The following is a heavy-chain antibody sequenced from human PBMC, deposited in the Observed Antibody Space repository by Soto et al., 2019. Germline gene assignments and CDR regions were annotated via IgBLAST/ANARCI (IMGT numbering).Heavy chain of an antibody. Sequence: SETLSLTCAVQGGSFSGYIWTWIRQPPGKGLQWIGQINHSGSTYYNPSLKSRVTISVYPSNNQFSLELNSVTAADTAVYYCARAGGLGAVAVDYWGQGTLVTVSS. CDR1: GGSFSGYI. CDR3: ARAGGLGAVAVDY. V-gene: IGHV4-34*01. D-gene: IGHD6-19*01. J-gene: IGHJ4*02. CDR2: INHSGST.